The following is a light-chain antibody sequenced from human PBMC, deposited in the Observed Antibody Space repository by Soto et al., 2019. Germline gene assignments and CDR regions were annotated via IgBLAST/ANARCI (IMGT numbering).Light chain of an antibody. CDR3: QQYNNWPIT. CDR1: ETILSN. V-gene: IGKV3-15*01. J-gene: IGKJ5*01. CDR2: GAS. Sequence: ERVMTQSPATLSVSPGERATLSCRASETILSNLALYQQKPGRAPRLLIYGASNRATGIPARFSGSGSGTEFTLTISSLQSEDFAVYYCQQYNNWPITFGQGTRLEIK.